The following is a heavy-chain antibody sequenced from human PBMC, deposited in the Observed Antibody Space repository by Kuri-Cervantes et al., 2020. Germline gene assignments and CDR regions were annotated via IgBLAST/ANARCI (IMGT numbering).Heavy chain of an antibody. CDR1: GFTFSNFA. J-gene: IGHJ4*02. CDR2: IRSKPNNYAT. Sequence: GGSLSLSCTASGFTFSNFAISWVRQAPGKGQEWVGRIRSKPNNYATHYAASVKGRFTISREDSKNTAYLQVNSLKAEDTAVYYCTTALVTTNVCDCWGQGTLVTVSS. V-gene: IGHV3-73*01. CDR3: TTALVTTNVCDC. D-gene: IGHD4-17*01.